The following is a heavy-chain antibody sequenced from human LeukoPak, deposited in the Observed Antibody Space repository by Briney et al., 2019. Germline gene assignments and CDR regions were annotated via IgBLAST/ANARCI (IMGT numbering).Heavy chain of an antibody. Sequence: PGRSLRLSCAASGFTFSDYYMSWIRQAPGKGLEWVSYISSSGSTIYYADSVKGRFTISRDNAKNSLYLQMNSLRAEDTAVYYCARLGNEVPLYAFDIWGQGTTVTVSS. CDR1: GFTFSDYY. J-gene: IGHJ3*02. D-gene: IGHD2-2*01. V-gene: IGHV3-11*01. CDR2: ISSSGSTI. CDR3: ARLGNEVPLYAFDI.